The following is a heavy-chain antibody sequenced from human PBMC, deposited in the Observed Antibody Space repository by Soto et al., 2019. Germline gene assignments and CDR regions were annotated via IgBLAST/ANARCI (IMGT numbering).Heavy chain of an antibody. Sequence: EVQLVESGGGLIQSGGSLRLSCAASGFTVSSNYMSWVRQAPGKGLEWVSVIYSGGSTYYADSVKGRFTISRDNSKNTLYLQMNSLRAEDTAVYYCARDFPPDYYYGMDVWGQGTTVTVSS. CDR2: IYSGGST. CDR1: GFTVSSNY. V-gene: IGHV3-53*01. J-gene: IGHJ6*02. CDR3: ARDFPPDYYYGMDV.